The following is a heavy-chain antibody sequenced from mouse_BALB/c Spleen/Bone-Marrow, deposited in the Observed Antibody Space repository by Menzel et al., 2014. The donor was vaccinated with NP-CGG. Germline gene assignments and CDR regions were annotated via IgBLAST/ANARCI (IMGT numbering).Heavy chain of an antibody. Sequence: VQLKQSGAELVRPGALVKLSCKASGFNIKNYYIHRVRQRPEQGLEWIGLIDPENGNTIFDPKFQGKASMTADTSSNTAYLQLSSLTSEDAAVYYCTNFGPFDYWGPGTTLTVSS. CDR3: TNFGPFDY. CDR1: GFNIKNYY. J-gene: IGHJ2*01. CDR2: IDPENGNT. V-gene: IGHV14-1*02.